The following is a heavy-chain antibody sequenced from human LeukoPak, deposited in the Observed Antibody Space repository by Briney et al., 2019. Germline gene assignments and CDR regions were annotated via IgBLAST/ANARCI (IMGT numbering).Heavy chain of an antibody. Sequence: SQTLSLTCTVSGGSISSGGYYWSWIRQPPGKGLEWIGYIYHSGSTYYNPSLKSRVTISVDRSKNQFSLKLSSVTAADTAVYYCAREVGGCSSTSCYRNDYWGQGTLVTVSS. V-gene: IGHV4-30-2*01. J-gene: IGHJ4*02. D-gene: IGHD2-2*01. CDR1: GGSISSGGYY. CDR2: IYHSGST. CDR3: AREVGGCSSTSCYRNDY.